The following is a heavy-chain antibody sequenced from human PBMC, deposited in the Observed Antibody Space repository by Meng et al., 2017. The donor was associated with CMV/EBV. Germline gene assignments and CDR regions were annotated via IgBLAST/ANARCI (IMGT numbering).Heavy chain of an antibody. CDR2: ISTNGST. CDR1: SGSITSYY. Sequence: GSLRLSCTVSSGSITSYYWSWIRQPAGKGVEWIGRISTNGSTNYVPSLKSRVSMSVDTSKNQVSLNLTSVTAADTAVYYCAREISGVEGRWFDPWGQGTLVTVSS. V-gene: IGHV4-4*07. D-gene: IGHD3-10*01. CDR3: AREISGVEGRWFDP. J-gene: IGHJ5*02.